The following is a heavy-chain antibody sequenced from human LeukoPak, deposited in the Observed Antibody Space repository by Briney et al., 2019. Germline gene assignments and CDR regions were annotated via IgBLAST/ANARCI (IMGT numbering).Heavy chain of an antibody. Sequence: ASVKVSCKASGYTFTSYAMHWVRQAPGQRLEWMGWINAGNGNTKYSQKLQGRVTITRDTSASTAYMELSSLRSEDTAVYYCARSSLRYFDWLLEGNWFDPWGQGTLVTVSS. J-gene: IGHJ5*02. V-gene: IGHV1-3*01. CDR3: ARSSLRYFDWLLEGNWFDP. CDR2: INAGNGNT. CDR1: GYTFTSYA. D-gene: IGHD3-9*01.